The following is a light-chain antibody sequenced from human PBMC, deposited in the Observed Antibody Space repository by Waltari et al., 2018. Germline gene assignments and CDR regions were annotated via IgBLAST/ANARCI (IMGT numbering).Light chain of an antibody. J-gene: IGLJ2*01. V-gene: IGLV2-11*01. CDR1: SSDVGGYNY. CDR3: CSYAGSYTVV. CDR2: AVS. Sequence: QSALTQPRSVSGSPGQSVTISCTGTSSDVGGYNYVSWFQQHPGKAPKLMVYAVSKRPPGVPDRFSGSKSGNTASLTISGLQAEDEADYYCCSYAGSYTVVFGGGTKLTVL.